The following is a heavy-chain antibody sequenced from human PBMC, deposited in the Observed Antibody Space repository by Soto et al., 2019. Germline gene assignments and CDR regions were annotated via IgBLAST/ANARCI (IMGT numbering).Heavy chain of an antibody. J-gene: IGHJ4*02. CDR1: GGSFSGYY. Sequence: PSETLSLTCAVYGGSFSGYYWSWIRQPPGKGLEWIGEINHSGSTNYNPSLKSRVTISVDTSKNQFSLKLSSVTAADTAVYYCARGWSGWRVWXDYWGQGTLVTVS. CDR3: ARGWSGWRVWXDY. CDR2: INHSGST. D-gene: IGHD6-19*01. V-gene: IGHV4-34*01.